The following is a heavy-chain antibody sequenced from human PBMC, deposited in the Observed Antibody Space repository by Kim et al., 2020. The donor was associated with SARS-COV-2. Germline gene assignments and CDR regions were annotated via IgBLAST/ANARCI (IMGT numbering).Heavy chain of an antibody. CDR1: GFTFSSYS. D-gene: IGHD4-17*01. V-gene: IGHV3-21*01. Sequence: GGSLRLSCAASGFTFSSYSMNWVRQAPGKGLEWVSSISSSSSYIYYADSVKGRFTISRDNAKNSLYLQMNSLRAEDTAVYYCARDSPSTVTTYGGVSPREPYYYYYGMDVWGQGTTVTVSS. CDR3: ARDSPSTVTTYGGVSPREPYYYYYGMDV. CDR2: ISSSSSYI. J-gene: IGHJ6*02.